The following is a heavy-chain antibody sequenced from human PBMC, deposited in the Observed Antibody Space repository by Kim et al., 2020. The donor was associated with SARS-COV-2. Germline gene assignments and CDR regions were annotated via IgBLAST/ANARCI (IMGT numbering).Heavy chain of an antibody. J-gene: IGHJ4*02. Sequence: PSLKSRVTRSVDTSKNQFSLKLSSVTAADTAVYYCAREGEDSSGYYYGYWGQGTLVTVSS. CDR3: AREGEDSSGYYYGY. D-gene: IGHD3-22*01. V-gene: IGHV4-59*01.